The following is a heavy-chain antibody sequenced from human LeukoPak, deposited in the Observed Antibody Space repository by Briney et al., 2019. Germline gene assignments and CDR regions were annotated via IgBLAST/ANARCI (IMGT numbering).Heavy chain of an antibody. CDR2: IYHSGST. V-gene: IGHV4-30-2*01. D-gene: IGHD2-15*01. CDR3: ARGSVGGGTHFDY. CDR1: GGSISSGGYY. J-gene: IGHJ4*02. Sequence: SETLSLTCTVSGGSISSGGYYWSWIRQPPGKGLEWIGYIYHSGSTYYNPSLKSRITISVDRSKNQFSLKLSSVTAADTAVYYCARGSVGGGTHFDYWGQGTLVTVSS.